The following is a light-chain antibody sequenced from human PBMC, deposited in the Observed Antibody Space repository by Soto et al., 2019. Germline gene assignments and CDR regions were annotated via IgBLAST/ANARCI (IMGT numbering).Light chain of an antibody. CDR3: AAWDDSLSGYV. Sequence: QSVLTQPPSASGTPGQRVTISCSGSFSNIGSNYVFWYQQLPGTAPKLLIYKNNQRPSGVPDRFSGSKSGTSASLAISGLRSEDVADYYCAAWDDSLSGYVFGTGTKVTVL. J-gene: IGLJ1*01. CDR2: KNN. CDR1: FSNIGSNY. V-gene: IGLV1-47*01.